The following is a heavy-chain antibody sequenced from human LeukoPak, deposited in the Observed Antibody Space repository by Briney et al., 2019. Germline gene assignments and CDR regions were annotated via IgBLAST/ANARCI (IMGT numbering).Heavy chain of an antibody. D-gene: IGHD2-2*01. J-gene: IGHJ3*02. V-gene: IGHV1-2*06. CDR2: INPNSGRT. CDR3: ARVGRCSSTSCYAGYDSSGYYYVNAFDI. Sequence: ASVKVSCKASGYTFTGYYMHWVRQAPGQGLEWMGRINPNSGRTNYAQKFQGRVTMTRDTSISTAYMELSRLRSDDTAVYYCARVGRCSSTSCYAGYDSSGYYYVNAFDIWGQGTMVTVSS. CDR1: GYTFTGYY.